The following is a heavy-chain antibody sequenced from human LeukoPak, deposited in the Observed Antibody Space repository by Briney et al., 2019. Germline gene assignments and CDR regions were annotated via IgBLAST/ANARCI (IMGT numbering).Heavy chain of an antibody. CDR3: ATYYYDSSGYYRAGYYFDY. D-gene: IGHD3-22*01. Sequence: ASVKVSCKASGGTFSSYAISWVRQAPGQGLEWMRRIIPIFGIANYAQKFQGRVTITADKSTSTAYMELSSLRSEDTAVYYCATYYYDSSGYYRAGYYFDYWGQGTLVTVSS. CDR2: IIPIFGIA. V-gene: IGHV1-69*04. J-gene: IGHJ4*02. CDR1: GGTFSSYA.